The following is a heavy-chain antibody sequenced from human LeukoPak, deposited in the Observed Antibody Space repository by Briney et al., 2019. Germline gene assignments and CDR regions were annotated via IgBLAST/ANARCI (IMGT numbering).Heavy chain of an antibody. V-gene: IGHV1-46*01. J-gene: IGHJ4*02. CDR2: INPSGGST. CDR3: ARDSRPSYDSSGYYYPGDY. CDR1: GYTFTSYY. Sequence: VSVKVSCKASGYTFTSYYMHWVRQAPGQGLEWMAIINPSGGSTSYAQKFQGRVTMTRDMSTSTVYMELSSLRSEDTAVYYCARDSRPSYDSSGYYYPGDYWGQGTLVTVSS. D-gene: IGHD3-22*01.